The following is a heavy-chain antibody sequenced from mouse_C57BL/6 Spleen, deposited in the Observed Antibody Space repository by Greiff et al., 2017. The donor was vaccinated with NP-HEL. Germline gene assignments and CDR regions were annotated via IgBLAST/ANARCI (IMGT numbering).Heavy chain of an antibody. V-gene: IGHV1-54*01. CDR3: ALAVDFPFAY. J-gene: IGHJ3*01. Sequence: VQLQQSGAELVRPGTSVKVSCKASGYAFTNYLIEWVKQRPGQGLEWIGVINPGSGGTNYNEKFKGKATLTADKSSSTAYMQLSSLTSEDSAVYFCALAVDFPFAYWGQGTRVTVSA. D-gene: IGHD1-1*02. CDR2: INPGSGGT. CDR1: GYAFTNYL.